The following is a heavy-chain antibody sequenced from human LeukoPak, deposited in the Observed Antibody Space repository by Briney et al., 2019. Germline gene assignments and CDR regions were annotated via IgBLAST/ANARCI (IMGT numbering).Heavy chain of an antibody. Sequence: PSETLSLTCAVYGGSFSGYYWSWIRQPPGKGLEWIGEINHSGSTNYNPSLKSRVTISVDTSKNQFSLKLSSVTAADTAVYYCARLIRRFGVFNWFDPWGQGTLVTVSS. V-gene: IGHV4-34*01. CDR3: ARLIRRFGVFNWFDP. J-gene: IGHJ5*02. D-gene: IGHD3-10*01. CDR1: GGSFSGYY. CDR2: INHSGST.